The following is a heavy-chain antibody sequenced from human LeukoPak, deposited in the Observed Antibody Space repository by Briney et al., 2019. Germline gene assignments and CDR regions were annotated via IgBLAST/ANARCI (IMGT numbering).Heavy chain of an antibody. CDR1: GFTVSRNS. CDR3: ARDRVNWNDVGGLFDY. Sequence: GGSLRLSCAASGFTVSRNSRSWVRQAPGKGLEWVSVIYSGGSTSYADSVKGRFTFSRDNSKNTLYLQMNSLRAEDTAVYYCARDRVNWNDVGGLFDYWGQGTLVTASS. J-gene: IGHJ4*02. D-gene: IGHD1-1*01. V-gene: IGHV3-53*01. CDR2: IYSGGST.